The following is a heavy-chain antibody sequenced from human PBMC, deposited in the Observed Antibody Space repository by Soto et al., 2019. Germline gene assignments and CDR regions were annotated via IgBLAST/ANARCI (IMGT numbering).Heavy chain of an antibody. Sequence: QVQLVESGGGVVQPGRSLRLSCAASGFTFSSYGMHWVRQAPGKGLEWVAVISYDGSNKYYADSVKGRFTISSDNSKNTRYRQMNSLRAEDTAVYYCENGYCGGDCFTYYFDYWGQGTMVTVSS. J-gene: IGHJ4*02. V-gene: IGHV3-30*18. CDR2: ISYDGSNK. CDR1: GFTFSSYG. D-gene: IGHD2-21*02. CDR3: ENGYCGGDCFTYYFDY.